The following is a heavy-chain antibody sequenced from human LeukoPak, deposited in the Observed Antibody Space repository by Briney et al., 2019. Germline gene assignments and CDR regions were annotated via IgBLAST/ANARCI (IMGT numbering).Heavy chain of an antibody. J-gene: IGHJ6*03. V-gene: IGHV1-69*05. CDR3: ASSVSYSNPTYYYYYYMDV. CDR1: GGTFSSYV. Sequence: SVKVSCKASGGTFSSYVISWVRQAPGQGLEWMGGIIPIFGTANYAQKFQGRVTITTDESTSTAYMELSSLRSEDTAVYYCASSVSYSNPTYYYYYYMDVWGKGTTVTVSS. D-gene: IGHD4-11*01. CDR2: IIPIFGTA.